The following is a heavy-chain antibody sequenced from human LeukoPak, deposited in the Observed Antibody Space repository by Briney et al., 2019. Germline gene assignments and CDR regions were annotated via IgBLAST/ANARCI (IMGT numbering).Heavy chain of an antibody. CDR3: ARTDYYGSGSYYKH. D-gene: IGHD3-10*01. J-gene: IGHJ4*02. CDR2: IYYSGST. CDR1: GGSISSYY. Sequence: KPSETLSLTCTVSGGSISSYYWSWIRQPPGKGLEWIGYIYYSGSTNYNPSLKSRVTISVDTSKNQFSLKLSSVTAADTALYYCARTDYYGSGSYYKHWGQGTLVTVSS. V-gene: IGHV4-59*01.